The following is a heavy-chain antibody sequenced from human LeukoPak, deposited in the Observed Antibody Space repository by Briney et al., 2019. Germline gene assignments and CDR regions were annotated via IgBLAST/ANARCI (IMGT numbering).Heavy chain of an antibody. CDR3: ARVLMELEMVTTTHAFDI. CDR1: GFTFSSYA. D-gene: IGHD5-24*01. J-gene: IGHJ3*02. CDR2: ISYDGSNK. Sequence: GGSLRLSCAASGFTFSSYAMHWVRQAPGKGLEWVAVISYDGSNKYYADSVKGRFTISRDNSKNTLYLQMNSLRAEDTAVYYCARVLMELEMVTTTHAFDIWGQGTMVTVSS. V-gene: IGHV3-30*04.